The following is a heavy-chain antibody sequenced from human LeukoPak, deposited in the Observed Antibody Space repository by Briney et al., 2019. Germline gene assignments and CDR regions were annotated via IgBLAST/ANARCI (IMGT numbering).Heavy chain of an antibody. D-gene: IGHD5-12*01. Sequence: PGGSLRLSCAASGFTFSDYYMSWIRQAPGKGLEWVANIKQDGSEKYYVDSVKGRFTISRDNAKNSLYLQMNSLRAEDTAVYYCARDRLPQFDPWGQGTLVTVSS. CDR3: ARDRLPQFDP. J-gene: IGHJ5*02. CDR1: GFTFSDYY. V-gene: IGHV3-7*01. CDR2: IKQDGSEK.